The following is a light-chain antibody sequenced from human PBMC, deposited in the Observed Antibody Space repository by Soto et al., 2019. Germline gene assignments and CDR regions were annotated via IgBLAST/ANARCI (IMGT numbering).Light chain of an antibody. V-gene: IGKV2-28*01. CDR1: QSLLDSAGFVY. CDR2: LGS. Sequence: DVVLTQSPLSLPVTPGEPASISCRSSQSLLDSAGFVYSDWYLQKPGHSPQLLIYLGSNRASGVPDRFSGSVSGTDFTLRISRVEAEDVGIYYCMQSLHTPRFTFGPGTKVDLK. CDR3: MQSLHTPRFT. J-gene: IGKJ3*01.